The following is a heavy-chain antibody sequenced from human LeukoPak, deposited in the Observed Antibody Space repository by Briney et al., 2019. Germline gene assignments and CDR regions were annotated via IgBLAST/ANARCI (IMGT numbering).Heavy chain of an antibody. J-gene: IGHJ5*02. CDR3: ARVNSDQYYDFWSGYYTGIFWFDP. CDR1: GFTFSSYS. V-gene: IGHV3-21*01. D-gene: IGHD3-3*01. Sequence: PGGSLRLSCAASGFTFSSYSMNWVRQAPGKGLEWVSSISSSSSYIYYADSVKGRFTISRDNAKNSLYLQMNSLRAEDTAVYYCARVNSDQYYDFWSGYYTGIFWFDPWGQGTLVTVSS. CDR2: ISSSSSYI.